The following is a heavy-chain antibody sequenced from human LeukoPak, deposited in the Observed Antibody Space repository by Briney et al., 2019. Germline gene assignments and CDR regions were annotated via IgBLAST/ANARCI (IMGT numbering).Heavy chain of an antibody. CDR2: ISVSVGST. Sequence: GGSLRLSCAASGFTFSSYALSWVRQAPGKGLEWVSSISVSVGSTYYADSVRGGFTISRDNSRITLYLKMNTLKAKDTALYYGAHPALSAGTDHWGQRTLVTVSS. V-gene: IGHV3-23*01. CDR3: AHPALSAGTDH. D-gene: IGHD6-13*01. CDR1: GFTFSSYA. J-gene: IGHJ5*02.